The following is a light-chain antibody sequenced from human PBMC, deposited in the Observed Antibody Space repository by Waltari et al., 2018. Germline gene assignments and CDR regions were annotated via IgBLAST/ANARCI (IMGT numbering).Light chain of an antibody. CDR1: QRINSN. CDR2: GAS. Sequence: EIVMTQSPATLSVSPGERATLSCRASQRINSNLAWYQQKPGQAPRLLLYGASTRATGIPARFAGTGSGTEFTLTISSLQSEDFAVYYCQQYNNWPRTFGQGTKVEIK. CDR3: QQYNNWPRT. J-gene: IGKJ1*01. V-gene: IGKV3-15*01.